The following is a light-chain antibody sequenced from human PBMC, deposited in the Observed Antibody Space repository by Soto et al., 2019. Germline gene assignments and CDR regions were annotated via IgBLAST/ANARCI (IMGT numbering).Light chain of an antibody. Sequence: EIVLTQSPGTLSLSPGERATLSCRASQSVSSSYLAWYQQKPGQAPRLLIYGASSRATGIPDRFSGSGSGTDFTLTISRLEPADFAVYYCQQYGSSQSITFGQGTRLEIK. CDR3: QQYGSSQSIT. J-gene: IGKJ5*01. CDR2: GAS. CDR1: QSVSSSY. V-gene: IGKV3-20*01.